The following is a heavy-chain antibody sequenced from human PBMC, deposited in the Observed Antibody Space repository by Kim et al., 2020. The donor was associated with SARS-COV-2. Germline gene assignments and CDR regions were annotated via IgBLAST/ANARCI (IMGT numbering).Heavy chain of an antibody. V-gene: IGHV5-10-1*01. D-gene: IGHD2-2*01. Sequence: GESLKISCKGSGYSFTSYWISWVRQMPGKGLEWMVSIDPSDSYTNYSPSFQGHVTISADKSISTAYLQWSRLKASDTAMYYCARHPPPDCSSTSCYWNYFDYWGQGTLVTVSS. CDR1: GYSFTSYW. J-gene: IGHJ4*02. CDR2: IDPSDSYT. CDR3: ARHPPPDCSSTSCYWNYFDY.